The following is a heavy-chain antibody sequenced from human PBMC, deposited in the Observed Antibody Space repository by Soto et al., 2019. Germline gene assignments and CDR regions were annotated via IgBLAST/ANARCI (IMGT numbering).Heavy chain of an antibody. V-gene: IGHV3-9*01. Sequence: GGSLRLSCAASGFTFDDYALHWVRQGPGKGLEWVSGISWNGYDRGYAASVMGRFTISRDNLKNSLYLEMNNLRLDDSALYYCAKGPRYSRNNWFDPWGQGTLVTVSS. CDR2: ISWNGYDR. CDR1: GFTFDDYA. J-gene: IGHJ5*02. CDR3: AKGPRYSRNNWFDP. D-gene: IGHD6-13*01.